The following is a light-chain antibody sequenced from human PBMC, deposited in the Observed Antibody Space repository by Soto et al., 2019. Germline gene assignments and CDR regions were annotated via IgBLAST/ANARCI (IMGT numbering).Light chain of an antibody. V-gene: IGKV3-20*01. CDR2: AAS. CDR1: QSVNSAY. J-gene: IGKJ1*01. Sequence: EIVLTQSPGTLSLSPGERATISCRASQSVNSAYLAWYQQKSGQAPRLLISAASSRATGIPDRFSGSGSDTDLPLIINRLEPEDFAVYCCQQYGSAPRTFGQGTKVDVK. CDR3: QQYGSAPRT.